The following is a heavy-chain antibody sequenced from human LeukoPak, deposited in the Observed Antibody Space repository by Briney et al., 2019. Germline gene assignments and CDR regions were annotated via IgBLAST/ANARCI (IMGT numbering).Heavy chain of an antibody. CDR1: GYTFTSYD. V-gene: IGHV1-8*01. CDR2: MNPNSGNT. CDR3: ARGRIRRDGYSWGRRPGAYYFDY. D-gene: IGHD5-24*01. J-gene: IGHJ4*02. Sequence: ASVKVSCKASGYTFTSYDINWVRQATGQGLEWMGWMNPNSGNTGYAQKFQGRVTMTRNTSISTAYMELSSLRSEDTAVYYCARGRIRRDGYSWGRRPGAYYFDYWGQGTLVTVSS.